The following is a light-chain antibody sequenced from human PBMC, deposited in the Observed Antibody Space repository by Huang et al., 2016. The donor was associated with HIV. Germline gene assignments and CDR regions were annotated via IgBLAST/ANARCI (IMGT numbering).Light chain of an antibody. J-gene: IGKJ5*01. V-gene: IGKV1-33*01. CDR3: QQYDNFPPSIT. Sequence: DIQMTQSPSSLSASVGDRITITCQASQDISNHLNWYQQRPGEAPKLLMFDASNLETGVPSRFSGRGSGTHFTFTISSLQPEDFATYYCQQYDNFPPSITFGQGTRLEIK. CDR1: QDISNH. CDR2: DAS.